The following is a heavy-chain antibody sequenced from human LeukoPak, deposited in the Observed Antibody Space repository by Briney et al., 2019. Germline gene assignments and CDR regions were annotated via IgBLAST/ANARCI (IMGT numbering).Heavy chain of an antibody. J-gene: IGHJ5*02. CDR2: IYHSGST. V-gene: IGHV4-30-2*01. CDR3: ARSQRIFGFDP. CDR1: GGSISSGGYS. Sequence: ASETLSLTCAVSGGSISSGGYSWSWIRQPPGKGLEWIGYIYHSGSTYYNPSLKSRVTISVDRSKNQFSLKLSSVTAADTAVYYCARSQRIFGFDPWGQGTLVTVSS. D-gene: IGHD3-10*02.